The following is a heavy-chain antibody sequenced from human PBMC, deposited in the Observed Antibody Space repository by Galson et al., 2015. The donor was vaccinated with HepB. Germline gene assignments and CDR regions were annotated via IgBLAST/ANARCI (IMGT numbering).Heavy chain of an antibody. J-gene: IGHJ4*02. CDR2: ISYDGNTK. D-gene: IGHD1-26*01. V-gene: IGHV3-30*18. CDR1: GFIFNSYG. CDR3: AKVGGDKWDLLGAYGC. Sequence: SLRLSCAASGFIFNSYGMHWVRQAPGKGLEWVAVISYDGNTKHYGDSVRGRFTISRDNPKNTLYLQMDSLRPDDTAVYYCAKVGGDKWDLLGAYGCWGQGALVTVSS.